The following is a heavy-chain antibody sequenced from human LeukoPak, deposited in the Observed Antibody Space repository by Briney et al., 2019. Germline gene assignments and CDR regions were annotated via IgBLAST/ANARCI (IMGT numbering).Heavy chain of an antibody. V-gene: IGHV4-34*01. CDR3: ARADFWRVFDY. J-gene: IGHJ4*02. D-gene: IGHD3-3*01. CDR1: GGSFSGYY. CDR2: INHSGST. Sequence: PSETLSLTCAVYGGSFSGYYWSWIRQPPGKGLEWIGEINHSGSTNYNPSLKSRVTISVDTSKNQFSLKLSSVTAADTAVYYCARADFWRVFDYWGQGTLVTVSS.